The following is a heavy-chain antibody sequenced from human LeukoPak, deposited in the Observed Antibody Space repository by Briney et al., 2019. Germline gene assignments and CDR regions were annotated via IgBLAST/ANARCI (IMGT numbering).Heavy chain of an antibody. CDR3: AKDGNCGGDCYGWFDP. CDR2: IRYDGSNK. D-gene: IGHD2-21*02. Sequence: GGSLRLSCAASGFTFSSYGMHWVRQAPGKGLEWVAFIRYDGSNKYYADSVKGRFTISRDNSKNTVYLQMNSLRVEDTAVYYCAKDGNCGGDCYGWFDPWGQGALVTVSS. J-gene: IGHJ5*02. V-gene: IGHV3-30*02. CDR1: GFTFSSYG.